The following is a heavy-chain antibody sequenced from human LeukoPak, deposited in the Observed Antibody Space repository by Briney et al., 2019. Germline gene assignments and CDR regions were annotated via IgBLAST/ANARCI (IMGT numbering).Heavy chain of an antibody. CDR3: ARDNERQLVDYYGMDV. J-gene: IGHJ6*02. CDR2: IYSGGST. CDR1: GFTVSINY. V-gene: IGHV3-66*01. D-gene: IGHD6-6*01. Sequence: GGSLRLSCAASGFTVSINYMSWVRQAPGKGLEWVSVIYSGGSTYYADSVKGRFTISRDNSKNTLYLQMNSLRAEDTAVYYCARDNERQLVDYYGMDVWGQGTTVTVSS.